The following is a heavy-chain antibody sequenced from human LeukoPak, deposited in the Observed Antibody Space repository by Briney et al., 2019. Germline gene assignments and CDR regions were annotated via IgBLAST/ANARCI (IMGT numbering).Heavy chain of an antibody. D-gene: IGHD2-21*01. CDR3: AKESATLPKEAYGMDV. J-gene: IGHJ6*02. CDR1: GFTFSSYW. CDR2: ISWNSGSI. V-gene: IGHV3-9*01. Sequence: GGSLRLSCAASGFTFSSYWMSWVRQAPGKGLEWVSGISWNSGSIGYADSVKGRFTISRDNAKNSLYLQMNSLRAEDTALYYCAKESATLPKEAYGMDVWGQGTTVTVSS.